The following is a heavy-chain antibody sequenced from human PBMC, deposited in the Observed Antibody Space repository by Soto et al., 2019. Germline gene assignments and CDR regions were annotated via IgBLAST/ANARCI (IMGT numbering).Heavy chain of an antibody. Sequence: SETLSLTCTVSGGSISTYYLSWIRQAPGKGLEWIGYIHYSGSTNYNPSLKSRLTISVDTSNNQLSLRLTSVTAADTAVYYCARDLRRPSGATTNWFDPWGQGTLVTVSS. V-gene: IGHV4-59*01. D-gene: IGHD5-12*01. CDR1: GGSISTYY. CDR3: ARDLRRPSGATTNWFDP. J-gene: IGHJ5*02. CDR2: IHYSGST.